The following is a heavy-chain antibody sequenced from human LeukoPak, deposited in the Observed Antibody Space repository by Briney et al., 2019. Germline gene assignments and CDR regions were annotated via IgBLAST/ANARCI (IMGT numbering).Heavy chain of an antibody. Sequence: SETPSLTCTVSGGSLSSSSSSYWGWIRQPPGKGLEWIGSMNYGGTSHYNPSLKSRVTISVDMSKKQFSLKLSSVTAADTAVYYCARLRSHTGGDEWFDYWGQGTLVTVSS. J-gene: IGHJ4*02. CDR2: MNYGGTS. D-gene: IGHD1-14*01. CDR1: GGSLSSSSSSY. V-gene: IGHV4-39*01. CDR3: ARLRSHTGGDEWFDY.